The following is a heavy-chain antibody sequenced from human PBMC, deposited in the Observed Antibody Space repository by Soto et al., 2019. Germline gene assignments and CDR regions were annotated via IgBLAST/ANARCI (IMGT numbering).Heavy chain of an antibody. J-gene: IGHJ4*02. Sequence: GGSLRLSCAASGFTFSSYGMHWVRQAPGKGLEWVAVIWYDGSNKYYADSVKGRFTISRDNSKNTLYLQMNSLRAEDTAVYYCARGNYCSSTSCYRYGYYFDYWGQGTLVTVSS. D-gene: IGHD2-2*01. CDR1: GFTFSSYG. CDR3: ARGNYCSSTSCYRYGYYFDY. CDR2: IWYDGSNK. V-gene: IGHV3-33*01.